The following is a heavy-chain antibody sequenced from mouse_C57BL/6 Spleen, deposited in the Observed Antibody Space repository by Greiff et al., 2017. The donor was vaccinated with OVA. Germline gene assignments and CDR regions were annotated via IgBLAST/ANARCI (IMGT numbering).Heavy chain of an antibody. CDR1: GYTFTSYW. CDR2: IDPNSGGT. CDR3: ARDLTVVADWYFDV. D-gene: IGHD1-1*01. V-gene: IGHV1-72*01. Sequence: QVQLKQPGAELVKPGASVQLSCKASGYTFTSYWMHWVKQRPGRGLEWIGRIDPNSGGTKYNEKFKSKATLTVDKPSSTAYMQLSSLTSEDSAVYYCARDLTVVADWYFDVWGTGTTVTVSS. J-gene: IGHJ1*03.